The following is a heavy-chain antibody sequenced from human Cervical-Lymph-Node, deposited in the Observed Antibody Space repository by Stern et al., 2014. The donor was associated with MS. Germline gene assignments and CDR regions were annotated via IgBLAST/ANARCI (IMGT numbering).Heavy chain of an antibody. CDR3: ARRMPPDY. CDR2: IYPRDSDI. J-gene: IGHJ4*02. CDR1: GYTFTDYW. D-gene: IGHD2-2*01. V-gene: IGHV5-51*03. Sequence: EMQLVESGAEVRKPGESLKISCKASGYTFTDYWIGWVRQMPGKGLEWMGIIYPRDSDITYSPSFQGPVPISADRSISTAYLQWSSLRASDTAIYYCARRMPPDYWGQGTLVTVSS.